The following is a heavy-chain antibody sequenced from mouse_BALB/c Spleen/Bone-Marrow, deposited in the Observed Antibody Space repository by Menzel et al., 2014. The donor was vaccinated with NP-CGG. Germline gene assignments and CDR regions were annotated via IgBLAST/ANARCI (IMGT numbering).Heavy chain of an antibody. D-gene: IGHD1-1*01. CDR2: ISYSGST. Sequence: EVQLQQSGPGLVKPSQSLSLTCTVTGYSITSDYAWNWIWQFPGNKLEWMGYISYSGSTSYNPSLKSRISITRDTSKNQFFLQLNSVTTEDTATYYCAREGLPTVVDYFDYWGQGTTLTVSS. CDR1: GYSITSDYA. V-gene: IGHV3-2*02. J-gene: IGHJ2*01. CDR3: AREGLPTVVDYFDY.